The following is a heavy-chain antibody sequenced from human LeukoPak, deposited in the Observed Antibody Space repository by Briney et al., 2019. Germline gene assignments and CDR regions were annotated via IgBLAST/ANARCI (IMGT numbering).Heavy chain of an antibody. CDR2: IYYSGST. J-gene: IGHJ4*02. D-gene: IGHD6-19*01. CDR3: AVAGTGYLGNYFDY. CDR1: GGSISSGGYY. Sequence: PSETLSLTCTVSGGSISSGGYYWSWIRQHPGKGLEWIGYIYYSGSTYYNPSLKSRVTISVDTSKNQLSLKLSSVTAADTAVYYCAVAGTGYLGNYFDYWGQGTLVTVSS. V-gene: IGHV4-31*03.